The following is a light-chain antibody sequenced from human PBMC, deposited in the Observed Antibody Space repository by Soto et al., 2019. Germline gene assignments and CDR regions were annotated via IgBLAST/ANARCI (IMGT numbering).Light chain of an antibody. J-gene: IGKJ1*01. CDR2: DAS. Sequence: EIVLTPSPVTLSLSPGEKATLSCRASQSVSSYLNWYQQKPGQAPRLLIYDASNRHTGVPSRFSGSGSGTDFTLTISSLEPEDFAVYYCQQSCNWPWTFGQGTKVDIK. CDR3: QQSCNWPWT. V-gene: IGKV3-11*01. CDR1: QSVSSY.